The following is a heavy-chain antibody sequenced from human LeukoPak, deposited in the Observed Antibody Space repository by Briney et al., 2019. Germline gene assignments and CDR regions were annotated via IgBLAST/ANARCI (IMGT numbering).Heavy chain of an antibody. CDR1: GFTFSSYE. D-gene: IGHD2-15*01. CDR3: ARDDCSGGSCFSKDAFDL. J-gene: IGHJ3*01. Sequence: GGSLRLSCVGSGFTFSSYEMNWVRQAPGKGLEWISYISTSGGTVYYADSVKGRSTISRDNAKNSLYLQLNSLRAEDTAVYFCARDDCSGGSCFSKDAFDLWGQGTMVTVS. CDR2: ISTSGGTV. V-gene: IGHV3-48*03.